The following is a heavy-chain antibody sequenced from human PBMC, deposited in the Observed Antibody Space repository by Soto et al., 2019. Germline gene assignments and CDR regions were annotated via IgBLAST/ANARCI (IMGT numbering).Heavy chain of an antibody. CDR1: GGSIGSYY. CDR3: ASGGWRQINS. D-gene: IGHD3-3*01. J-gene: IGHJ5*01. CDR2: IYYSGGT. Sequence: QVQLQESGPGLVKPSETLSLTCSVSGGSIGSYYWSWIRQPPGKGLEWIGYIYYSGGTNYTPPPRVQVTEPEATSRNQFPLRRTLVTAADTAGYYCASGGWRQINSGAQGPLATV. V-gene: IGHV4-59*08.